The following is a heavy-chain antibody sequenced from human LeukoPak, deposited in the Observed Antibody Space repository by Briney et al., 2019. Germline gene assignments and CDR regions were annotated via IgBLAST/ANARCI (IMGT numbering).Heavy chain of an antibody. CDR2: IRYDGSNK. CDR1: GFAFSSYG. Sequence: GGSLRLSCAASGFAFSSYGMHWVRQAPGKGLEWVAFIRYDGSNKYYADSVKGRFTISRDNSKNTLYLQMNSLRAEGTAVYYCAKDATMVRGVADFIDYWGQGTLVTVSS. V-gene: IGHV3-30*02. CDR3: AKDATMVRGVADFIDY. D-gene: IGHD3-10*01. J-gene: IGHJ4*02.